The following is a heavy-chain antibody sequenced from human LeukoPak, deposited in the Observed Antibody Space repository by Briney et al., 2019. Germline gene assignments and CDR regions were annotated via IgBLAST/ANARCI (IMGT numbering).Heavy chain of an antibody. CDR3: AKRGFDCLVGY. V-gene: IGHV3-23*01. CDR2: ISGSGGST. CDR1: GFTFSSYG. D-gene: IGHD3-9*01. Sequence: QTGGSLRLSCAASGFTFSSYGMSWVRQAPGKGLEWVSGISGSGGSTYYVDSVKGRFTISRDNSKNTLYLQMNSLRAEDTAVYYCAKRGFDCLVGYWGQGTLVTVSS. J-gene: IGHJ4*02.